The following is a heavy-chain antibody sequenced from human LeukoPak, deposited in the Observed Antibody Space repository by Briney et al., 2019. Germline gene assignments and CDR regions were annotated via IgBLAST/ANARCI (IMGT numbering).Heavy chain of an antibody. J-gene: IGHJ4*02. Sequence: GGSLRLSCAASGFTFSIYGMHWVRQAPGKGLEWVAFISSDGSNKYYADSVKGRFTLSRDNSKNTLYLQMNSLRAEDTAVYYCARDPGGNSGFDYWGQGTLVTVSS. D-gene: IGHD4-23*01. V-gene: IGHV3-30*03. CDR1: GFTFSIYG. CDR2: ISSDGSNK. CDR3: ARDPGGNSGFDY.